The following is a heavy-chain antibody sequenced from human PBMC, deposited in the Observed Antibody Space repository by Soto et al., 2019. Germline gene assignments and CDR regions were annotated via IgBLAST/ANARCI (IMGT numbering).Heavy chain of an antibody. D-gene: IGHD6-6*01. Sequence: SETLSLTCAVYGGSFSGYYWSWIRQPPGKGLEWIGEINHSGSTNYNPSLKSRVTISVDTSKNQFSLKLSSVTAADTAVYHCARKIEIAARDFDYWGQGTLVTV. V-gene: IGHV4-34*01. CDR2: INHSGST. CDR3: ARKIEIAARDFDY. CDR1: GGSFSGYY. J-gene: IGHJ4*02.